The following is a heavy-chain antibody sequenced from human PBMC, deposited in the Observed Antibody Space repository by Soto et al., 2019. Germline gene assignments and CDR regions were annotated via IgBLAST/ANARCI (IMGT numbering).Heavy chain of an antibody. CDR3: AKSLDINWKNWFDP. J-gene: IGHJ5*02. D-gene: IGHD1-1*01. Sequence: QLLESGGGLAQPGGSLTLTCAASGFTFSTSAMNWVPQAPGKGLEWVSLISDSGGRTHYADSVKGRFTISRDNSKNTRYLQMNSLRAEDTAVYYCAKSLDINWKNWFDPWGQGPLVTVSS. CDR2: ISDSGGRT. V-gene: IGHV3-23*01. CDR1: GFTFSTSA.